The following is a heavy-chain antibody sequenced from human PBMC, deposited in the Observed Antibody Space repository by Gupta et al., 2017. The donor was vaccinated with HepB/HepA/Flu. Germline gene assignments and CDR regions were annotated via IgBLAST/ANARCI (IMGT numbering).Heavy chain of an antibody. D-gene: IGHD2-15*01. J-gene: IGHJ4*02. Sequence: EVQLVESGGGLVKPGGSLRLSCAASGFTFSNAWMSWVRQAPGKGLEWVGRIKSKTDGGTTDYAAPVKGRFTISRDDSKNTLYLQMNSLKTEDTAVYYCTTALGYCSGGSCFDYWGQGTLVTVSS. CDR2: IKSKTDGGTT. CDR3: TTALGYCSGGSCFDY. V-gene: IGHV3-15*01. CDR1: GFTFSNAW.